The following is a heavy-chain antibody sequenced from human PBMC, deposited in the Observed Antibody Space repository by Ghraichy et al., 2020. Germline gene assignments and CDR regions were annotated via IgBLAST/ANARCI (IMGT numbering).Heavy chain of an antibody. J-gene: IGHJ4*02. CDR3: ASSPMTTAYFDY. D-gene: IGHD4-11*01. V-gene: IGHV3-21*01. CDR2: ISSSNSNI. CDR1: GFTFSTYC. Sequence: GGSLRLSCAASGFTFSTYCMNWARQAPGTGLEWVSSISSSNSNIYYADSVKGRFTISRDNAKNSLHLQMNSLRVEDTDVYYCASSPMTTAYFDYWGQGTLVTVSS.